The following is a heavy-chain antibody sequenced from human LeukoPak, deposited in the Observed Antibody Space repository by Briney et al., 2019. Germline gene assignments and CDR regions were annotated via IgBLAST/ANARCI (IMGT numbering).Heavy chain of an antibody. CDR3: ARGHIQLWLPHLDY. CDR1: GGSFSGYY. D-gene: IGHD5-18*01. CDR2: IYYSGST. V-gene: IGHV4-31*11. J-gene: IGHJ4*02. Sequence: SETLSLACAVYGGSFSGYYWSWIRQHPGKGLEWIGYIYYSGSTYYNPSLKSRVTISVDTSKNQFSLKLSSVTAADTAVYYCARGHIQLWLPHLDYWGQGTLVTVSS.